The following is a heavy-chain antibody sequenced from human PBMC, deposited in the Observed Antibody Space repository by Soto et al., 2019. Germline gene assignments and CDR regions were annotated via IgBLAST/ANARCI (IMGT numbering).Heavy chain of an antibody. CDR3: AREYRHNGNYYGSY. CDR2: INPANGDT. J-gene: IGHJ4*02. CDR1: GYTFTHFV. Sequence: QVPLVQSGAEVKKPRASVKVSCKASGYTFTHFVIQWVRQAPGQRLEWLGWINPANGDTQYSQTLQGRVTITSDTSARTVYMELSSLSSGDTAVYYCAREYRHNGNYYGSYWGQGTLVTVSS. D-gene: IGHD1-26*01. V-gene: IGHV1-3*01.